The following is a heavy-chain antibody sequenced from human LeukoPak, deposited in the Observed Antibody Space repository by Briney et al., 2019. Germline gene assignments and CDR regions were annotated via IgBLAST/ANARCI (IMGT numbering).Heavy chain of an antibody. CDR2: IKDDGSEE. J-gene: IGHJ4*02. Sequence: GGSLRLSCDVSGFTFSRYWMSWVRQAPGKGLEWVANIKDDGSEEYYVDSVKGRFTISRDNAKNSLYLHMDSLRAEDTAVYYCARELGWDSSEGRDYWGQGTLVTVSS. V-gene: IGHV3-7*01. CDR3: ARELGWDSSEGRDY. D-gene: IGHD6-19*01. CDR1: GFTFSRYW.